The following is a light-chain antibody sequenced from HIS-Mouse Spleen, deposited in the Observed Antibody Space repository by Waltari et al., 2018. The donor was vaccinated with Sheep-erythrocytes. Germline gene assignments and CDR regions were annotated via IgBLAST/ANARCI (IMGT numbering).Light chain of an antibody. CDR3: CSYAGSSTPWV. CDR2: EGS. Sequence: QSALTQPASVSGSPGQSITISCPRTSSYVGSYNLVSWYQQHPGKAPKLMIYEGSKRPSGVSNRFSGSKSGNTASLTISGLQAEDEADYYCCSYAGSSTPWVFGGGTKLTVL. J-gene: IGLJ3*02. CDR1: SSYVGSYNL. V-gene: IGLV2-23*01.